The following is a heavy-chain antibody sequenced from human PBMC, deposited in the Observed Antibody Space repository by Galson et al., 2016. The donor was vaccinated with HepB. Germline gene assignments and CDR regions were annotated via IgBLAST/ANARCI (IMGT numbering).Heavy chain of an antibody. Sequence: SLRLSCAASGFTFSSYWMQWVRQGPGKGLVWVSRIDTDGSGTSYADSVRGRFTISRDNANNTLYLHMNTLRAEDTAVYYCVRDLSMILGPLDLWGQGTLVTVSS. J-gene: IGHJ5*02. CDR1: GFTFSSYW. D-gene: IGHD3-22*01. CDR3: VRDLSMILGPLDL. CDR2: IDTDGSGT. V-gene: IGHV3-74*01.